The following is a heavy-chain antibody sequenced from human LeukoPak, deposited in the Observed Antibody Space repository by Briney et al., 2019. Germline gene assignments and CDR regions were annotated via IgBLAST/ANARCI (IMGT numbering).Heavy chain of an antibody. J-gene: IGHJ4*02. V-gene: IGHV3-23*01. CDR1: GFTIATYG. Sequence: GGSLRLSCAASGFTIATYGMSWVRQAPGKGLEWVSVVGDSAHTTHYADSVKGRFFISRDNSKNTVHLQMNSLRVEDTAVYYCAKEAGYSGYDYPDYWGQGTLVTVSS. CDR3: AKEAGYSGYDYPDY. CDR2: VGDSAHTT. D-gene: IGHD5-12*01.